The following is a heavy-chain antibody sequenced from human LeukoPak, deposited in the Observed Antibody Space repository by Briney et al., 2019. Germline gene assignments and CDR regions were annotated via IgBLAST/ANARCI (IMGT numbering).Heavy chain of an antibody. CDR1: GFPFIVKR. CDR2: MKEDGTEI. CDR3: VRGGAARGRFEK. Sequence: GGSLRLSCAASGFPFIVKRISWVGQPPGKGLTGVASMKEDGTEIHYVDSVKGRFTIFRDNPKNSLYLQMNTLRAEDTAVYYCVRGGAARGRFEKWGQGTQVIVSS. D-gene: IGHD6-25*01. J-gene: IGHJ4*02. V-gene: IGHV3-7*01.